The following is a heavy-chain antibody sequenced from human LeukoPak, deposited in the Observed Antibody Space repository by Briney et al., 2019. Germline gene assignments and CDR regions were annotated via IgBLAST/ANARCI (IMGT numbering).Heavy chain of an antibody. V-gene: IGHV1-8*01. CDR1: GYTFTSYD. D-gene: IGHD3-10*01. Sequence: ASVKVSCKASGYTFTSYDINWVRQATGQGLEWMGWMNPNSGNTGYAQKFQGRVTMTRNTSISTAYMELSSLRSEDTAMYYCARGSLGRDRFDPWGQGILVTVSS. J-gene: IGHJ5*02. CDR3: ARGSLGRDRFDP. CDR2: MNPNSGNT.